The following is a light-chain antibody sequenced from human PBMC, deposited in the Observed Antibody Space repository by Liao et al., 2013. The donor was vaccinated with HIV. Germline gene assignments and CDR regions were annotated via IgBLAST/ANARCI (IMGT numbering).Light chain of an antibody. CDR1: KLGNRY. V-gene: IGLV3-1*01. J-gene: IGLJ1*01. CDR2: QDD. CDR3: QAWDSSTNYV. Sequence: SYELTQAPSVSVSPGQTAAIICSGDKLGNRYVCWYQQKPGQSPVLVIYQDDKRPSGIPERFSGSNSGNTATLTISGTQALDEADYYCQAWDSSTNYVFGTGTQVTVL.